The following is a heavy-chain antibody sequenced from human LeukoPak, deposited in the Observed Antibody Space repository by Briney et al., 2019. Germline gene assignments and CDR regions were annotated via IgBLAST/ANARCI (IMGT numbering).Heavy chain of an antibody. V-gene: IGHV3-23*01. CDR3: AKSYYYGSGSPSLDY. D-gene: IGHD3-10*01. CDR1: GFTFSSYA. CDR2: ISGGNGAT. J-gene: IGHJ4*02. Sequence: GGSLILSCAASGFTFSSYAMTWVRQAPGKGLEWVSGISGGNGATYYADSVKGRFTISTDNSKNTLYLQMNSLRVEDTAVYYCAKSYYYGSGSPSLDYWGQGTLVTVSS.